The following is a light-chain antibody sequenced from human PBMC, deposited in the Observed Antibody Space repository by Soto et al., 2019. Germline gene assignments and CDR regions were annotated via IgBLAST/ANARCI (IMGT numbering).Light chain of an antibody. V-gene: IGLV1-47*01. CDR1: SSNIGSNY. J-gene: IGLJ2*01. CDR3: AAWYASLSGVV. Sequence: QSVLTQPPSASGTPGQRVTISCSGSSSNIGSNYVYWYQQLPGTAPKLLIYNNNQWPSGVPDRISGSKSGTSASLAISGLRSEEEADYYCAAWYASLSGVVFGGGTKLTVL. CDR2: NNN.